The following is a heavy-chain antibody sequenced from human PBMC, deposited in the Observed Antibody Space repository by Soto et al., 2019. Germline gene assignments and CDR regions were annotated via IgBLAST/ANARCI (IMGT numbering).Heavy chain of an antibody. D-gene: IGHD5-18*01. CDR1: GFTFSSYG. V-gene: IGHV3-30*18. CDR3: ANVFVRDSYGSFYFDY. CDR2: ISYDGSYK. J-gene: IGHJ4*02. Sequence: QVQLVESGGGVVQPEWSLRLSCAASGFTFSSYGMHWVRQAPGKGLEWVALISYDGSYKYYADSVKGQFTISRDNSENTLYLQMNSLRAEDTAMYYCANVFVRDSYGSFYFDYWGQGTLVTVSS.